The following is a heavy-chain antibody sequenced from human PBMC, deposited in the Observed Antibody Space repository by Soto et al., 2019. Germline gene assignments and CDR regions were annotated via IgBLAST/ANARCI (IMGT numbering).Heavy chain of an antibody. CDR3: ASIPPSAVGATSEVDY. J-gene: IGHJ4*02. CDR1: VFTVSKHW. D-gene: IGHD1-26*01. CDR2: INGDGNST. V-gene: IGHV3-74*01. Sequence: GGSLHLSYAASVFTVSKHWRHWFRQATVAGLVWVSRINGDGNSTGYADSVKGRFTISRDNAKNMLYLQMNSLRAEDTAVYYCASIPPSAVGATSEVDYWGQGTLVTVSS.